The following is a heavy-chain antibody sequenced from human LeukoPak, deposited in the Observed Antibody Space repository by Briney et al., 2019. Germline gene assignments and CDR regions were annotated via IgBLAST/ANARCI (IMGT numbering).Heavy chain of an antibody. V-gene: IGHV3-21*01. J-gene: IGHJ4*02. CDR2: ISSSSSYI. CDR1: GFTFSSYS. Sequence: GGSLRLSCAASGFTFSSYSMNWVRQAPGKGLEWVSSISSSSSYIYYADSVKGRFTISRDNAKNSLYLQMNSLRAEDTAGYYCASWGTLRYPDYWGQGTLVTVSS. CDR3: ASWGTLRYPDY. D-gene: IGHD3-16*01.